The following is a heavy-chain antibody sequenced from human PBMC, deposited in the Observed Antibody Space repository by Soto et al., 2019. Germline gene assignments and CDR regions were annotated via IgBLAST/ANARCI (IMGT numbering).Heavy chain of an antibody. V-gene: IGHV3-7*01. CDR3: AKSEGYSFDI. CDR1: GFTFSSHW. Sequence: EVQLVESGGGLVQPGGSLRLSCAASGFTFSSHWMSWVRQAPGKRLEWVANIQQNGAEVQYSDSVKGRFTLSRDNAKNSLYLQMNSLRAEDTAVYYCAKSEGYSFDIRGQGTMVTVSS. D-gene: IGHD1-1*01. CDR2: IQQNGAEV. J-gene: IGHJ3*02.